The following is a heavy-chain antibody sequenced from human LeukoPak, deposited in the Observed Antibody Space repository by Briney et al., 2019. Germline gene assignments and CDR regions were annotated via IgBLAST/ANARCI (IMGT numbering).Heavy chain of an antibody. CDR2: IIPIFGTA. CDR1: GGTFSSYA. D-gene: IGHD3-16*02. V-gene: IGHV1-69*01. Sequence: SVKVSCKASGGTFSSYAISWVRQAPGQGLEWMGGIIPIFGTANYAQEFQGRVTITADESTSTAYMELSSLRSEDTAVYYCARVPLGPPTANWFDPWGQGTLVTVSS. J-gene: IGHJ5*02. CDR3: ARVPLGPPTANWFDP.